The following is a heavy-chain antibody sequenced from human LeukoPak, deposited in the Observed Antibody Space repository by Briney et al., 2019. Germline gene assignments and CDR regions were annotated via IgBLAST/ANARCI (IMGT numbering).Heavy chain of an antibody. D-gene: IGHD2-2*01. CDR2: INHSGST. J-gene: IGHJ5*02. CDR1: VGSISSYY. Sequence: SETQSLTCTVCVGSISSYYWSCIRHPPGEGLEWIGEINHSGSTNYNPSLKSRVTTSVNTSRNQFSLKLSSVPAAHPAVNYCARLAYSSTILPVPWGEETLGTVSS. V-gene: IGHV4-34*01. CDR3: ARLAYSSTILPVP.